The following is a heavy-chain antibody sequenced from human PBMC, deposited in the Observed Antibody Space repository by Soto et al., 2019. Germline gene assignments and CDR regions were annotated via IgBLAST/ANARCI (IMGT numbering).Heavy chain of an antibody. D-gene: IGHD3-10*01. V-gene: IGHV1-69*02. Sequence: SVKVSCKASGGTFSSYTISWVRQAPGQGLEWMGRIIPILGIANYAQKFQGRVTITADKSTSTAYMELSSLRSDDSAVYYCATRPPEKTYYGVFDYWGQGTLVTVSS. CDR2: IIPILGIA. J-gene: IGHJ4*02. CDR1: GGTFSSYT. CDR3: ATRPPEKTYYGVFDY.